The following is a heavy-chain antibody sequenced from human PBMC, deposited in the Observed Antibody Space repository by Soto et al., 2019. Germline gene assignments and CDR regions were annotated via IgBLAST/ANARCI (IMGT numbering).Heavy chain of an antibody. V-gene: IGHV4-31*03. J-gene: IGHJ5*02. CDR3: AREEVAYYDSGSYNWFDP. D-gene: IGHD3-10*01. CDR1: GASINSGNWY. CDR2: IDYSGST. Sequence: PSETLSLTCTVAGASINSGNWYWSWIRQYPGEDLEWIGYIDYSGSTYYNPSLKSRVTISADTSKNLFSLKLRSVTAADTAVYYCAREEVAYYDSGSYNWFDPWGQGTLVTVS.